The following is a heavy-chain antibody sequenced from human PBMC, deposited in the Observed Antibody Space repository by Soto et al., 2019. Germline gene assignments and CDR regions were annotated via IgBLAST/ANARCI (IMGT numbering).Heavy chain of an antibody. V-gene: IGHV3-33*07. CDR2: IWSDGSRQ. CDR3: TREEGSQQLIQKLDY. CDR1: GFIFRRYG. Sequence: QVRLVESGGGVVQPGRSLRLSCAASGFIFRRYGMYWVQQAPGKGLEWVAVIWSDGSRQYYADSVKGRFTIFRDDSKNTVYLQMNSLRAEDTATYYCTREEGSQQLIQKLDYWGQGTLVTVSS. D-gene: IGHD6-13*01. J-gene: IGHJ4*02.